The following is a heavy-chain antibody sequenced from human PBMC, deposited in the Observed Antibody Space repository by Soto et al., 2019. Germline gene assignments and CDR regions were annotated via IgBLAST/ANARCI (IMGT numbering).Heavy chain of an antibody. J-gene: IGHJ6*02. V-gene: IGHV4-31*03. Sequence: PSETLSLTCSVSGGSISSVGHYWTWIRQQPGKGLEWIGYIYYSGSTDYNPSLKSRVTISVDRSKNQFSLNLSSVTAADTAIYYCARESGGYDSSTRYGLDVCGQGTTVTVSS. D-gene: IGHD6-25*01. CDR3: ARESGGYDSSTRYGLDV. CDR1: GGSISSVGHY. CDR2: IYYSGST.